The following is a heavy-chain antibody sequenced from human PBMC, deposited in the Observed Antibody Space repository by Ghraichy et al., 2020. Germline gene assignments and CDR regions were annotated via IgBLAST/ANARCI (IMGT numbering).Heavy chain of an antibody. CDR3: ARGHHWSLSVYYYYGMDV. V-gene: IGHV4-34*01. J-gene: IGHJ6*02. Sequence: SETLSLTCAVYGGSFSGYYWSWIRQPPGKGLEWIGEINHSGSTNYNPSLKSRVTISVDTSKNQFSLKLSSVTAADTAVYYCARGHHWSLSVYYYYGMDVWGPGTTVTVSS. D-gene: IGHD3-3*01. CDR1: GGSFSGYY. CDR2: INHSGST.